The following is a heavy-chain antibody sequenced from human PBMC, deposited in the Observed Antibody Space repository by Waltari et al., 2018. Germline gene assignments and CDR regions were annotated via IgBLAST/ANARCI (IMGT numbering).Heavy chain of an antibody. J-gene: IGHJ4*02. V-gene: IGHV3-9*01. D-gene: IGHD4-4*01. CDR1: GFTFNDYA. CDR3: VRTGYSGNYYYFDF. CDR2: INWNSGNI. Sequence: VQLLESGGGVVQPGTSLRLSCAASGFTFNDYAMEGVRQAPGKGLECVSGINWNSGNIGYVDSVKGRLTISRDNAKNSLYLQMNSLRVEDTALYYCVRTGYSGNYYYFDFWGQGTLVTVSS.